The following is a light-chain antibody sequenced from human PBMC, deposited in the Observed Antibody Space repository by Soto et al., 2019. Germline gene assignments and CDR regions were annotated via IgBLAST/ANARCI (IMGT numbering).Light chain of an antibody. CDR3: QQYNNWPPT. CDR2: DAS. CDR1: QSVSSY. Sequence: EIVLTQSPATLSLSPGESATLSCRASQSVSSYLAWYQQKPGQAPRLLIYDASNRATGIPARFSGSGSGTEFTLTISSLQSEDFAVYYCQQYNNWPPTFGQGTRLEIK. J-gene: IGKJ5*01. V-gene: IGKV3-11*01.